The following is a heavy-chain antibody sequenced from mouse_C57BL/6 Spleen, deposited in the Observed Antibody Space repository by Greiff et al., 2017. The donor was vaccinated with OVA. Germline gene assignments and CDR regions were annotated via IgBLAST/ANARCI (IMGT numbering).Heavy chain of an antibody. Sequence: QVQLQQPGAELVMPGASVKLSCKASGYTFTSYWMHWVKQRPGQGLEWIGEIDPSDSYTNYNQKFKGKSTLTVDKSSSTASMQLSSLTSEDSAVYYCAGTTVVARYALDYRGGGTSLSVPS. CDR2: IDPSDSYT. D-gene: IGHD1-1*01. CDR1: GYTFTSYW. J-gene: IGHJ4*01. V-gene: IGHV1-69*01. CDR3: AGTTVVARYALDY.